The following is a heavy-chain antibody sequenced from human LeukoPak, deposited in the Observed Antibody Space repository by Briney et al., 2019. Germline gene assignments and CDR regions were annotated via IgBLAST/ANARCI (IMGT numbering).Heavy chain of an antibody. CDR1: GFTFDDYA. D-gene: IGHD3-10*01. V-gene: IGHV3-9*03. Sequence: GGSLRLSCAASGFTFDDYAMHWVRQAPGKGLEWVSGISWNSGSIDYADSVKGRFSISRDNAKNSLYLQMNSLRAEDMALYYCAKGDNYGSGTYYFDHWGQEPWSPSPQ. J-gene: IGHJ4*01. CDR2: ISWNSGSI. CDR3: AKGDNYGSGTYYFDH.